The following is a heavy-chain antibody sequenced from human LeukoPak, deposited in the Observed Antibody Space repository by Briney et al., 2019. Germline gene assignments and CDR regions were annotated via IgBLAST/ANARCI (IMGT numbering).Heavy chain of an antibody. Sequence: ASVKVSCKASGYTFTSYYMHWVRQAPGQGLEWMGIINPSGGSTSYAQKFQGRVTMSRDTSTSTVYMELSSLRSEDTAVYYCARDTTYSGYDSSAQFWGQGTLVTVSS. V-gene: IGHV1-46*01. D-gene: IGHD5-12*01. CDR3: ARDTTYSGYDSSAQF. CDR2: INPSGGST. CDR1: GYTFTSYY. J-gene: IGHJ4*02.